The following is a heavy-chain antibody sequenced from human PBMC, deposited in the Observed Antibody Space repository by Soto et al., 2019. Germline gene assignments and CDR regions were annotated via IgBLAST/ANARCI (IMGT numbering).Heavy chain of an antibody. D-gene: IGHD3-9*01. CDR1: GFTFSSYG. Sequence: GGSLRLSCAAPGFTFSSYGMHWVRQAPGKGKGREAVISYDGSNKYYAGSVKGRFTIYRDNSKNTLYLQMNSLRAEDTAVYYCAIGRQSFILTDPNYPQIDALEIWGQGIMVTVS. V-gene: IGHV3-30*03. J-gene: IGHJ3*02. CDR2: ISYDGSNK. CDR3: AIGRQSFILTDPNYPQIDALEI.